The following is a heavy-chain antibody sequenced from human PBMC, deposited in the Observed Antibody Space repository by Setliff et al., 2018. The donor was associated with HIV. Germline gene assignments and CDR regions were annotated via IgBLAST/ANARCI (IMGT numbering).Heavy chain of an antibody. J-gene: IGHJ4*02. CDR3: VTSSSWSSRLNF. Sequence: SETLSLTCAVYGGPLSGHYWSWISQPPGQGLEWIGETSHSGKTNYNPSLKSRVTISVETSKNQFSLKLTSVTAADTAVYYCVTSSSWSSRLNFWGPGMLVTVSS. D-gene: IGHD2-2*01. CDR1: GGPLSGHY. CDR2: TSHSGKT. V-gene: IGHV4-34*01.